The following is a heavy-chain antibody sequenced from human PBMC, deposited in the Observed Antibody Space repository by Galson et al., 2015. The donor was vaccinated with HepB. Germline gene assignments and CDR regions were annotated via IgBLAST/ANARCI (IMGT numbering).Heavy chain of an antibody. V-gene: IGHV3-23*01. CDR3: AKESPEVDY. CDR2: ISGSDGDT. J-gene: IGHJ4*02. CDR1: GFTFSSYA. Sequence: SLRLSCAASGFTFSSYAMSWVRQAPGRGLEWVSGISGSDGDTHYADSVKSRFTISRDNSKNTLYLQMNSLRVEDTAVYYCAKESPEVDYWGQGTLVTVSS.